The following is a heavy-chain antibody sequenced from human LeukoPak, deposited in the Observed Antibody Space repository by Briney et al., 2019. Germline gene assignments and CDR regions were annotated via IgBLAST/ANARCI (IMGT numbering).Heavy chain of an antibody. Sequence: PGGSLRLSCEASGFAVSDNYINWIRQAPGKGLEWVAAIFSGGGTYYIDSVKGRFTISRDNAKNTLYLQMNSLRAEDTAVYYCAKDALGAVPQDWGQGTLVTVSS. D-gene: IGHD4/OR15-4a*01. CDR2: IFSGGGT. V-gene: IGHV3-53*01. CDR3: AKDALGAVPQD. J-gene: IGHJ4*02. CDR1: GFAVSDNY.